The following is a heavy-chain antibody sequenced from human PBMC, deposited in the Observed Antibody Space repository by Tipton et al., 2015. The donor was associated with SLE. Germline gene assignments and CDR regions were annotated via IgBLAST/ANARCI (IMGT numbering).Heavy chain of an antibody. Sequence: TLSLTCTVSGGSISSGDYYWSWIRQPPGKGLEWIGYIYYSGSTAYNPSLKSRVTISVDTSKNQFSLKLSSVTAADTAVFYCARATYYYYDAFDIWGQGTMVTVSS. D-gene: IGHD3-10*01. V-gene: IGHV4-61*08. CDR3: ARATYYYYDAFDI. J-gene: IGHJ3*02. CDR1: GGSISSGDYY. CDR2: IYYSGST.